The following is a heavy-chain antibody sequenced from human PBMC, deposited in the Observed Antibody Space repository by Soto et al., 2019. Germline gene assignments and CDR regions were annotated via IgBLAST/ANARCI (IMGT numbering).Heavy chain of an antibody. V-gene: IGHV5-51*01. J-gene: IGHJ4*02. Sequence: PGESLKISCKASGYTFRNYWIAWVRQMPGKGLEWMGIIYPGDADTRYSPSFQGQVTISADKSVSTAYLQWNSLKASDTAMYYCARAHSNGWYQQMDYCGQGTQVTVSS. CDR1: GYTFRNYW. D-gene: IGHD6-19*01. CDR2: IYPGDADT. CDR3: ARAHSNGWYQQMDY.